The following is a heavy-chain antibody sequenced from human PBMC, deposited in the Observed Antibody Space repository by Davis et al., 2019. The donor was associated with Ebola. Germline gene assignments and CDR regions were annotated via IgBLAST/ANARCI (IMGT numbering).Heavy chain of an antibody. V-gene: IGHV3-23*01. CDR1: GFTFSTYA. CDR2: TGTTGAYP. J-gene: IGHJ4*02. CDR3: AKERGMIVVVIEFDQ. D-gene: IGHD3-22*01. Sequence: GESLKISCSASGFTFSTYALSWVRQAPGKGLEWVSGTGTTGAYPSYADSVKGRFTISRDNSKNMLYLQMNSLRADDTAIYYCAKERGMIVVVIEFDQWGQGTLVTVSS.